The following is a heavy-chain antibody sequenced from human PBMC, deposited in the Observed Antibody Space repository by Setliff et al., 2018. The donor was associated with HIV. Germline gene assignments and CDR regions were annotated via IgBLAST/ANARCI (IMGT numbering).Heavy chain of an antibody. CDR2: IYHSGTT. CDR3: AGHDSGGYYYYKDV. Sequence: SETLSLTCAVSGYSISSGYYWGWIRQPPGKGLEWVGSIYHSGTTYYNPSLKSRVTISVDTSKNQFSLKLSSVTAADTAVYYCAGHDSGGYYYYKDVWGKGTTVTVSS. CDR1: GYSISSGYY. J-gene: IGHJ6*03. V-gene: IGHV4-38-2*01. D-gene: IGHD3-22*01.